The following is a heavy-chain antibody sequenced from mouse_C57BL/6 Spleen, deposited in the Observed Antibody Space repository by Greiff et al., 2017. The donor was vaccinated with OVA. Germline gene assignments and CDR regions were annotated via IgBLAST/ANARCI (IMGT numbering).Heavy chain of an antibody. D-gene: IGHD1-1*01. CDR3: ARPTTVVATDYCDY. V-gene: IGHV1-64*01. CDR1: GYTFTSYW. J-gene: IGHJ2*01. Sequence: QVQLQQPGAELVKPGASVKLSCKASGYTFTSYWMHWVKQRPGQGLEWIGMIHPNSGSTNYNEKFKSKATLTVDKSSSTAYMQLSSLTSEDSAVYYCARPTTVVATDYCDYWGQGTTLTVSS. CDR2: IHPNSGST.